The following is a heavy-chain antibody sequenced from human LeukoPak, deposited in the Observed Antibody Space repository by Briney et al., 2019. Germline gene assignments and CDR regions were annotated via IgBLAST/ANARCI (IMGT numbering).Heavy chain of an antibody. J-gene: IGHJ5*02. V-gene: IGHV1-2*04. CDR2: INPNSGGT. CDR3: ARGSDSYYDILTGHGWFDP. D-gene: IGHD3-9*01. Sequence: ASVKVSCKASGYTFTSYGISWVRQAPGQGLEWMGWINPNSGGTNYAQKFQGWVTMTRDTSISTAYMELSRLRSDDTAVYYCARGSDSYYDILTGHGWFDPWGQGTLVTVSS. CDR1: GYTFTSYG.